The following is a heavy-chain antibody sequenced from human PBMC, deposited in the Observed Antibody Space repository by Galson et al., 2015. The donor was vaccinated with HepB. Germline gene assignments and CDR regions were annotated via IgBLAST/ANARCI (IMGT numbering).Heavy chain of an antibody. D-gene: IGHD3-10*01. CDR2: LSYDGSNQ. Sequence: SLRLSCAASGFTFSSYPMHWVRQTPGKGLEWVAFLSYDGSNQYYADSVKGRFTISRDSSKNILYLQMNSLRADDTAIYFCARGGSSYILDYWGQGTLVTVSS. V-gene: IGHV3-30-3*01. CDR3: ARGGSSYILDY. CDR1: GFTFSSYP. J-gene: IGHJ4*02.